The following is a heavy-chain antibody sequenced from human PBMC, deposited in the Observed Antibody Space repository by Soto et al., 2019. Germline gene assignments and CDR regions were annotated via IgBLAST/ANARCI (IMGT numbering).Heavy chain of an antibody. CDR3: ARDWGYDSGTYVVDS. CDR2: ISAYNGNT. D-gene: IGHD3-10*01. J-gene: IGHJ4*02. Sequence: QVQLVQSGAEVKKPGASVKVSCKASGYTFTSYGISWVRQAPGQGLEWMGWISAYNGNTNYAQKFQGRISMTTDTSTSTSYMDLRSLRSDATAVYYCARDWGYDSGTYVVDSWGQGTLVTVSS. V-gene: IGHV1-18*01. CDR1: GYTFTSYG.